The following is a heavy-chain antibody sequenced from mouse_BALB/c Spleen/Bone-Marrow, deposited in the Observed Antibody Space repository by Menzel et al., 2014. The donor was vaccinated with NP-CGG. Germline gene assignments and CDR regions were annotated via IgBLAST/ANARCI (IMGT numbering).Heavy chain of an antibody. Sequence: LQESGPGLVAPSQSLSITCTVSGFSLTSYGVHWVRQPPGKGLEWLGVIWAGGSTNYNSALMSRLSISKDNSKSQVFLKMNSLQTDDTAMYYCARGYGSAWFAYWGQGTLVTVSA. CDR3: ARGYGSAWFAY. CDR1: GFSLTSYG. V-gene: IGHV2-9*02. J-gene: IGHJ3*01. D-gene: IGHD1-1*02. CDR2: IWAGGST.